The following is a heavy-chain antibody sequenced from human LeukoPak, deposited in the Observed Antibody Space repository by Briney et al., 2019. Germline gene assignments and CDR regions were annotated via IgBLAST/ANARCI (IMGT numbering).Heavy chain of an antibody. D-gene: IGHD2-15*01. J-gene: IGHJ4*02. V-gene: IGHV3-23*01. CDR2: ISGRGGST. CDR3: AKGETEGGGLAHAY. CDR1: GVTYPNFA. Sequence: GRSLSLSRAASGVTYPNFAMSWVRQAPGKGLEWVSAISGRGGSTYYADAVKGRFTISRDNSKNTLYLQMNSLSAEDTAEYYCAKGETEGGGLAHAYWGQGTLVTVSS.